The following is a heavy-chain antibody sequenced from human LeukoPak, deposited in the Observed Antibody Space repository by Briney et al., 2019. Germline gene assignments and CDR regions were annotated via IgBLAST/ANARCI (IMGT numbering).Heavy chain of an antibody. V-gene: IGHV4-30-2*01. CDR1: GGSISSGGYY. J-gene: IGHJ3*02. CDR2: IYHSGST. CDR3: AGELELDAFDI. D-gene: IGHD1-7*01. Sequence: SETLSLTCTVSGGSISSGGYYCSWIRQPPGKGLEWIGYIYHSGSTYYNPSLKSRVTISVDRSKNQFSLKLSSVTAADTAVYYCAGELELDAFDIWGQGTMVTVSS.